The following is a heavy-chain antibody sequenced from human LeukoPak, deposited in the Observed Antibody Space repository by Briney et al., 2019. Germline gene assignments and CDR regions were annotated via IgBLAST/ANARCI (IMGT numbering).Heavy chain of an antibody. CDR2: VSYSGST. CDR3: ARHPRTYVDPGYVDY. V-gene: IGHV4-39*01. Sequence: SETLSLTCTVSSASFSTTIYYWAWIRQPPGKGLEWIGSVSYSGSTYYNPSLKSRVTISVNTSKNQFSLKVSSVTATDTAVYYCARHPRTYVDPGYVDYWGQGALVTVSS. CDR1: SASFSTTIYY. J-gene: IGHJ4*02. D-gene: IGHD3-16*01.